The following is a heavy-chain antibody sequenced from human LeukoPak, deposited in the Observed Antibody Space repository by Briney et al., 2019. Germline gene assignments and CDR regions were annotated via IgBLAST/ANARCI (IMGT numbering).Heavy chain of an antibody. V-gene: IGHV1-2*02. CDR2: INPNSGDT. CDR3: ARGSYDDAFDI. J-gene: IGHJ3*02. Sequence: ASVKVSCKASGYTFTSYYIHWVRQAPGQGLEWMGWINPNSGDTNYSQKVQGRVTMTRDRSITTVYLELSRLRSDDAAVFYCARGSYDDAFDIWGQGTLVTVFS. CDR1: GYTFTSYY. D-gene: IGHD3-10*01.